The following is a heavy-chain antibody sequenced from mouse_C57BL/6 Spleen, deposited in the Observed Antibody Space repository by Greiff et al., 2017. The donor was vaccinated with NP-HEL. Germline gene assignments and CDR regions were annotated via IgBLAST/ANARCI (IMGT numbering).Heavy chain of an antibody. J-gene: IGHJ4*01. Sequence: QVQLKQSGPGLVQPSQSLSITCTVSGFSLTSYGVHWVRQSPGKGLEWLGVIWRGGSTDYNAAFMSRLSITKDNSKIQVFFKMNSLQADDTAIYYCAKNLITTVVATGDAMDYWGQGTSVTVSS. CDR1: GFSLTSYG. CDR2: IWRGGST. D-gene: IGHD1-1*01. CDR3: AKNLITTVVATGDAMDY. V-gene: IGHV2-5*01.